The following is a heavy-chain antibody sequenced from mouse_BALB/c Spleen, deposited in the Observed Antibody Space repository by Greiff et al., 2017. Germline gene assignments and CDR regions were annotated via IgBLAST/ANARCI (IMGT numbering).Heavy chain of an antibody. CDR3: ARGVTTVPFDY. Sequence: EVQRVESGPGLVKPSQSLSLTCSVTGYSITSGYYWNWIRQFPGNKLEWMGYISYDGSNNYNPSLKNRISITRDTSKNQFFLKLNSVTTEDTATYYCARGVTTVPFDYWGQGTTLTVSS. J-gene: IGHJ2*01. D-gene: IGHD2-2*01. CDR2: ISYDGSN. V-gene: IGHV3-6*02. CDR1: GYSITSGYY.